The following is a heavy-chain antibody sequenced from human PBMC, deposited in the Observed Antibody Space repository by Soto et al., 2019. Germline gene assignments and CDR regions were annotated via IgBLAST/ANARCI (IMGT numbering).Heavy chain of an antibody. CDR3: ARHVGVAAAGGPVYRGRAAEYFQH. CDR2: IYYSGST. V-gene: IGHV4-59*08. J-gene: IGHJ1*01. CDR1: GGSISSYY. D-gene: IGHD6-13*01. Sequence: SETLSLTCTVSGGSISSYYWSWIRQPPGKGLEWIGYIYYSGSTNYNPSLKSRVTISVDTSKNQFSLKLSSVTAADTAVYYCARHVGVAAAGGPVYRGRAAEYFQHWGQGTLVTVSS.